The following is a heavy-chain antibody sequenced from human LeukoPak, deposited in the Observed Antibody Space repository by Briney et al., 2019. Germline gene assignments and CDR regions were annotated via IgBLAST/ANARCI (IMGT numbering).Heavy chain of an antibody. V-gene: IGHV3-48*04. CDR3: ARDQMTTVTPYYFDY. CDR1: GFTFSSYS. D-gene: IGHD4-17*01. Sequence: PGGSLRLSCAASGFTFSSYSMNRVRQAPGKGLEWVSYISSSSSTIYYADSVKGRFTISRDNAKNSLYLQMNSLRAEDTAVYYCARDQMTTVTPYYFDYWGQGTLVTVSS. J-gene: IGHJ4*02. CDR2: ISSSSSTI.